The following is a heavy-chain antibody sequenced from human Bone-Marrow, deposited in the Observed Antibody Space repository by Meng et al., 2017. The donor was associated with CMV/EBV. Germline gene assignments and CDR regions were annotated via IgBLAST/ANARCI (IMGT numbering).Heavy chain of an antibody. Sequence: SETLSLTCTVSGGSISSYFCTWIRQPPGKGLECIGQIYNSRSTNYNPSLKSRVSMSVDAAKKQFSLKLNSVTAADTAVYYCARGSYSSGWFDPWGQGTLVTVS. CDR3: ARGSYSSGWFDP. CDR1: GGSISSYF. D-gene: IGHD6-19*01. V-gene: IGHV4-4*09. J-gene: IGHJ5*02. CDR2: IYNSRST.